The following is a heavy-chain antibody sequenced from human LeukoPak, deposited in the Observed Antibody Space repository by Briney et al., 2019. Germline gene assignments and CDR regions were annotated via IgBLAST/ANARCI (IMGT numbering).Heavy chain of an antibody. V-gene: IGHV1-2*06. J-gene: IGHJ5*02. D-gene: IGHD2-15*01. CDR2: INPNTGGT. Sequence: ASVKVSCKASGYTLTAYYIYWVRQAPGQGLEWMGRINPNTGGTDYAQNFQGRVTMTTDTSISTAYMKLSRLRSDDTAVYDCARGYCSGGTCYLVENWLDPWGQGTLVTVSS. CDR3: ARGYCSGGTCYLVENWLDP. CDR1: GYTLTAYY.